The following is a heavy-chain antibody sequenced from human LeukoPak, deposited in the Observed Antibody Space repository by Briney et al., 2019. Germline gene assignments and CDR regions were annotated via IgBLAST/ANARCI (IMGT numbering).Heavy chain of an antibody. CDR1: GFTFSSYA. CDR3: ARDGLFGAVIPWYYYYYMDA. J-gene: IGHJ6*03. Sequence: GGSLRLSCAASGFTFSSYAMHWVRQAPGKGLEWVAVISYDGSNKYYADSVKGRFTISRDNSKNTLYLQMNSLRAEDTAVYYCARDGLFGAVIPWYYYYYMDAWGKGTTVTVSS. V-gene: IGHV3-30*04. CDR2: ISYDGSNK. D-gene: IGHD3-3*01.